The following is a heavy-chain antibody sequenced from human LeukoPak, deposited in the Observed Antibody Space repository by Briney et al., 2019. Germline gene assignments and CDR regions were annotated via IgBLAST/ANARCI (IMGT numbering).Heavy chain of an antibody. Sequence: PGGSLRLSCAASGFTFSSYWMHWVRQAPGKGLVWVSRVSSDGSSTNYADSVKGRFTISRDNAKNSLYLQMNSLRAEDTAVYYCARAHRYCSGGSCPFAFDPWGQGTLVTVSS. CDR1: GFTFSSYW. D-gene: IGHD2-15*01. CDR3: ARAHRYCSGGSCPFAFDP. J-gene: IGHJ5*02. V-gene: IGHV3-74*01. CDR2: VSSDGSST.